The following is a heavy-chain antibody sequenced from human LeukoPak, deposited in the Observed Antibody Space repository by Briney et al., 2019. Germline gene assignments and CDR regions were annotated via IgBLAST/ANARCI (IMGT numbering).Heavy chain of an antibody. CDR1: GFTFSSYS. V-gene: IGHV3-21*01. CDR2: ISSSSSYI. J-gene: IGHJ3*02. CDR3: ARDLSTDPQPTGTWRFLTTDGGFLDAFDI. Sequence: GGSLRLSCAASGFTFSSYSMNWVRQAPGKGLEWVSSISSSSSYIYYADSVKGRFTISRDNAKNSLYLQMNSLRAEDTAVYYCARDLSTDPQPTGTWRFLTTDGGFLDAFDIWGQGTMVTVSS. D-gene: IGHD3-16*01.